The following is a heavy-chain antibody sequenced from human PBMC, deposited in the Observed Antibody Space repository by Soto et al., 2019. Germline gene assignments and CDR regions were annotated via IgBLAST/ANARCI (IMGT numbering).Heavy chain of an antibody. CDR2: VSGSGASK. CDR1: GFTFSSYT. J-gene: IGHJ3*02. Sequence: GGSLRLSCAASGFTFSSYTMNWVRQSPGKGLEWVSGVSGSGASKYSADSVNGRFTISRDNSNNTLFLHMNSLRAEDTAVYYCAITRLYDSIDYHRDGFDIWGQGTMVTVSS. D-gene: IGHD3-22*01. CDR3: AITRLYDSIDYHRDGFDI. V-gene: IGHV3-23*01.